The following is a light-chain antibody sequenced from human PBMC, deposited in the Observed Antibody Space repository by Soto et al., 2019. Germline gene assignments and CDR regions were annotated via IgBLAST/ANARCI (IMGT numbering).Light chain of an antibody. CDR2: GAS. CDR3: QQYNNWPGWA. V-gene: IGKV3-15*01. CDR1: QNVSSN. Sequence: EIVMTQSPVTLSVSPGERVTLSCRASQNVSSNLAWYQQKPGQAPRLLIYGASTRATGIPARFSGSGSGTEFTLTISSLQSEDFAVYYCQQYNNWPGWAFGQGTKVEIK. J-gene: IGKJ1*01.